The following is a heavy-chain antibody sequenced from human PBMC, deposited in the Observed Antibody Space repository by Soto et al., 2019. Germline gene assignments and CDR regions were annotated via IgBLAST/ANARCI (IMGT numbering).Heavy chain of an antibody. V-gene: IGHV5-10-1*01. D-gene: IGHD2-15*01. CDR3: ATSAKYCSSGSCLGDYYVYGMER. CDR1: GYSFTTHW. J-gene: IGHJ6*02. CDR2: IDPSDSYT. Sequence: PGESLKISCKGSGYSFTTHWITWVRQEPGKGLEWMGRIDPSDSYTNYSPSFKGRVTFSVDTSTSTAYLQLTSLKASDTAKYYCATSAKYCSSGSCLGDYYVYGMERWGQGTTVTVSS.